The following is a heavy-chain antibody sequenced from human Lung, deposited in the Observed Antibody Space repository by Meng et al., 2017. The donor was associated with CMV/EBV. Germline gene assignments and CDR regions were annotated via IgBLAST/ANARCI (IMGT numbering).Heavy chain of an antibody. CDR1: GFSLDNSRMG. V-gene: IGHV2-26*01. D-gene: IGHD4/OR15-4a*01. J-gene: IGHJ2*01. CDR3: ARMTMASRYWYFNL. CDR2: IFSNDEK. Sequence: GPXLVXPTETLTLTCTVSGFSLDNSRMGVTWVRQPPGKALAWLAHIFSNDEKSYRASLKSRLSISKDTSRSQVVLTMTNMDPVDTATYYCARMTMASRYWYFNLWGRGTLDTVTS.